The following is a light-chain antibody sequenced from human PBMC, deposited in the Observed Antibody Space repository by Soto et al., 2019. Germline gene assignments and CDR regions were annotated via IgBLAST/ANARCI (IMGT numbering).Light chain of an antibody. J-gene: IGLJ1*01. CDR1: SSDVGGYNF. CDR2: DVS. CDR3: TSYTASTTLCV. V-gene: IGLV2-14*03. Sequence: QSVLTQPASVSGSPVQSITISCTGTSSDVGGYNFVSWYQLYPGKAPKLMIYDVSDRPSGVSIRFSGSKSGNTASLTISGLQAEKEANYYCTSYTASTTLCVFGPGPKFPAL.